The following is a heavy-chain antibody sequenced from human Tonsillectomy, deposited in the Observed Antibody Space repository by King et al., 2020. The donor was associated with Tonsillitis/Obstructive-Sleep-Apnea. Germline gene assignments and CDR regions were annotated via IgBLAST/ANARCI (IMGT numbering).Heavy chain of an antibody. D-gene: IGHD6-13*01. CDR1: GFTFSSYS. J-gene: IGHJ4*02. CDR3: ASGSSSWYTFDY. CDR2: ISSSSSYI. Sequence: VQLVESGGGLVKPGGSLRLSCAASGFTFSSYSMNWVRQAPGKGLEWGSSISSSSSYIYYADSVKGRFTISRDNAKNSLYLQMNSLRAEDTAVYYCASGSSSWYTFDYWGQGTLVTVSS. V-gene: IGHV3-21*01.